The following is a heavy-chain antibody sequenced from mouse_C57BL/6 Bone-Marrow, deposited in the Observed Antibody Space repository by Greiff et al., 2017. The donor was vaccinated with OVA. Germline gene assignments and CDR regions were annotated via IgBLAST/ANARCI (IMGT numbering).Heavy chain of an antibody. CDR1: GYTFTSYW. V-gene: IGHV1-5*01. Sequence: VQLQQSGPVLVRPGASVKMSCKTSGYTFTSYWMHWVNQRPGQGLEWIGAIYPGNSDTSYNQKFKGKAKLTAVTSASTAYRELSSLTNEDSAVYYCAGVAMGMDYWGQGTSVTVSS. CDR3: AGVAMGMDY. CDR2: IYPGNSDT. J-gene: IGHJ4*01. D-gene: IGHD1-1*01.